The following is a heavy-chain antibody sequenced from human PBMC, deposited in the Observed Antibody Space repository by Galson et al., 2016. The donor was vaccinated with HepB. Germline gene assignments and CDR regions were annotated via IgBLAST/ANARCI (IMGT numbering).Heavy chain of an antibody. CDR1: GFIFRSYG. V-gene: IGHV3-33*01. J-gene: IGHJ4*02. Sequence: SLRLSCAASGFIFRSYGMHWVRQAPGKGLEWVAVIRYDGSNKYYADSVKGRFTISRDNSKNTLYLQMNSLGAEETAVYYCARDRMSGNPDAYFGHWGQGTLVTVSS. D-gene: IGHD4-23*01. CDR3: ARDRMSGNPDAYFGH. CDR2: IRYDGSNK.